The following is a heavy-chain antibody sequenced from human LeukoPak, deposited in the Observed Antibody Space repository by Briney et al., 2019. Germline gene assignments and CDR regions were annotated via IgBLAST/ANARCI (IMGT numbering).Heavy chain of an antibody. D-gene: IGHD1-14*01. Sequence: GGSLRLSCAASGFTFDDYAMHWVRQAPGKGLEWVSGISWNSGSIGYADSVKGRFTISRDNAKNSLYLQMNSLRAEDTALYYCAKETGSTGVFDYWGQGTLVTVSS. J-gene: IGHJ4*02. CDR1: GFTFDDYA. CDR3: AKETGSTGVFDY. V-gene: IGHV3-9*01. CDR2: ISWNSGSI.